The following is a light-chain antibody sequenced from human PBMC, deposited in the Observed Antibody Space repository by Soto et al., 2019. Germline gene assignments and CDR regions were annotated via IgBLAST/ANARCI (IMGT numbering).Light chain of an antibody. CDR1: SGHNSYA. Sequence: QAVVTQPPSASASLGASVKLTCTLSSGHNSYAIAWHQQQPEKGPRYLMKLNSDGSHSKGDGIPDRFSGSSSGAERYLTISRLQSEDEADYYWQTWSTDIRVFGGGTKVTVL. CDR3: QTWSTDIRV. J-gene: IGLJ3*02. CDR2: LNSDGSH. V-gene: IGLV4-69*01.